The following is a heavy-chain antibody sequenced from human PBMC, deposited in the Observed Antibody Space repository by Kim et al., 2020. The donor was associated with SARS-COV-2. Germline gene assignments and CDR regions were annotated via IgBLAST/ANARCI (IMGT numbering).Heavy chain of an antibody. CDR1: GFTFSGYS. Sequence: GGSLRLSCAASGFTFSGYSINWVRQAPGKGLEWVSAISSSSSYIYYADSVKGRFTISRDNSKNSLYLQMNSLRVEDTAVYYCAVSLVVAATTGGVDSWGQGTPVTVSS. CDR3: AVSLVVAATTGGVDS. CDR2: ISSSSSYI. D-gene: IGHD2-15*01. V-gene: IGHV3-21*01. J-gene: IGHJ4*03.